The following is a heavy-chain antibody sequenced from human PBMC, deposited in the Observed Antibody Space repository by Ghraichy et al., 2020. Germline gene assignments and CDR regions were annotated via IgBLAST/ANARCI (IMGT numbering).Heavy chain of an antibody. Sequence: GGSLRLSCAASGFTFSNYWMSWVRQAPGKGLEWVANINEDASEKYYVDSVNGRFTISRDNAKNSLYLQMNILRAEDTAVYYCARRSGDPFDYWGQGTLVAVSS. D-gene: IGHD4-17*01. CDR2: INEDASEK. CDR3: ARRSGDPFDY. CDR1: GFTFSNYW. V-gene: IGHV3-7*01. J-gene: IGHJ4*02.